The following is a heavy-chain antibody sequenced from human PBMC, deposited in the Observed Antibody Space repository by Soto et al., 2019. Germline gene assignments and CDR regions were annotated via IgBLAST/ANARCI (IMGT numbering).Heavy chain of an antibody. CDR2: ISYDGSNK. Sequence: GSLRLSCAASGFTFSSYAMHWVRQAPGKGLEWVAVISYDGSNKYYADSVKGRFTISRDNSKNTLYLQMNSLRAEDTAVYYCARGIAAEVRYGMDVWGQGTTVTAP. CDR3: ARGIAAEVRYGMDV. V-gene: IGHV3-30-3*01. J-gene: IGHJ6*02. CDR1: GFTFSSYA. D-gene: IGHD6-13*01.